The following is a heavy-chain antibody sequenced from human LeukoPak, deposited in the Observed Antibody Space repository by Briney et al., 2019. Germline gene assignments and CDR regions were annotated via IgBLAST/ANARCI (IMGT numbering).Heavy chain of an antibody. V-gene: IGHV1-18*04. CDR2: ISAYNGNT. D-gene: IGHD4-17*01. CDR1: GYTFTDYY. Sequence: AASVKVSCKASGYTFTDYYIHWLRQAPGQGLEWMGWISAYNGNTNYAQKLQGRVTMTTDTSTSTAYMELRSLRSDDTAVYYCANHYGDYGVLYFDYWGQGTLVTVSS. CDR3: ANHYGDYGVLYFDY. J-gene: IGHJ4*02.